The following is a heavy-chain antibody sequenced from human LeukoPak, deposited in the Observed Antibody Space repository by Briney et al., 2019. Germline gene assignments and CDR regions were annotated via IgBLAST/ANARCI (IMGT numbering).Heavy chain of an antibody. CDR3: ARDRYTWMI. J-gene: IGHJ4*02. D-gene: IGHD1-1*01. CDR2: IYYSGST. Sequence: SETLSLTCTVSGGSISSYYWSWIRQPPGKGPEWIGYIYYSGSTNYNPSLKSRVTISVDTSKNQFSLKLSSVTAADTAVYYCARDRYTWMIRGQGTLVTVSS. V-gene: IGHV4-59*01. CDR1: GGSISSYY.